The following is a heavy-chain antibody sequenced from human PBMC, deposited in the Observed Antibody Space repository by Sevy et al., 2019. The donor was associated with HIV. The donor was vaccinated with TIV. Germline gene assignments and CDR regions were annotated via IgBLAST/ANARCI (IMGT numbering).Heavy chain of an antibody. CDR3: AKDPDNYCDTNNFDY. D-gene: IGHD3-22*01. J-gene: IGHJ4*02. CDR1: GFTFSSYA. CDR2: ISGSGGTT. Sequence: GGSLRLSCAASGFTFSSYAMGWVRQAPGKGLEWVSAISGSGGTTYYADSVKGRFTISRDNSKNTLYLKLNSLRAEDTAVYYCAKDPDNYCDTNNFDYWGQGTLVTVSS. V-gene: IGHV3-23*01.